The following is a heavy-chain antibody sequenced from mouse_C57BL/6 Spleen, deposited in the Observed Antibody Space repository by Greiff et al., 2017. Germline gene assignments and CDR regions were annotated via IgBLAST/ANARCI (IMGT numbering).Heavy chain of an antibody. J-gene: IGHJ4*01. D-gene: IGHD1-1*01. V-gene: IGHV1-80*01. Sequence: VQLQQSGAELVKPGASVKISCKASGYAFSSYWMNWVKQRPGKGLEWIGQIYPGDGDTNYNGKFKGKATLTADKSSSTAYMQRSSLTSEDSAVYFCARDEIYYYGRGAMDYWGQGTSVTVSS. CDR3: ARDEIYYYGRGAMDY. CDR1: GYAFSSYW. CDR2: IYPGDGDT.